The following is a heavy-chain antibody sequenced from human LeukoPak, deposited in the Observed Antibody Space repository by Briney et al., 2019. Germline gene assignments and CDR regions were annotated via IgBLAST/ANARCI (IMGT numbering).Heavy chain of an antibody. V-gene: IGHV3-21*01. Sequence: PGGSLRLSCAASGFTFSSYSMTWVRQAPGKGLEWLSSFTSRSRNIYYADSVKGRFTISRDNSKNTLYLQLNSLRAEDTAVYYCARDPYTSAYFDYWGQGTLVTVSS. CDR3: ARDPYTSAYFDY. J-gene: IGHJ4*02. CDR1: GFTFSSYS. CDR2: FTSRSRNI. D-gene: IGHD6-25*01.